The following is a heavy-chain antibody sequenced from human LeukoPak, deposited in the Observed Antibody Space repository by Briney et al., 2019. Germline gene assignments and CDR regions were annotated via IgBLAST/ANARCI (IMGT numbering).Heavy chain of an antibody. Sequence: GGSLRLSCAASGFTFSSYEMNWVRQAPGKGLEWVSDISSSGSTIYYADSVKGRFTISRDNAKNSLYLQMDSLRADDTGVYYCATSDDLWSGIDNWGGGALVTVSS. CDR2: ISSSGSTI. J-gene: IGHJ4*02. V-gene: IGHV3-48*03. D-gene: IGHD3-3*01. CDR3: ATSDDLWSGIDN. CDR1: GFTFSSYE.